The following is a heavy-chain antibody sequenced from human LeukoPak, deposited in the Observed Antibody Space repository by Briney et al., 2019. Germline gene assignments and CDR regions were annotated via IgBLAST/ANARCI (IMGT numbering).Heavy chain of an antibody. V-gene: IGHV1-69*13. J-gene: IGHJ6*03. D-gene: IGHD6-13*01. Sequence: ASVKVSCKASGGTFSSYAISWARQAPGQGLEWMGGIIPIFGKANYAQKFQGRVTITADESTSTAYMELRSLRSEDTAVYYCARDWRSSSWYRDYYYYYMDVWGKGTTVTVSS. CDR1: GGTFSSYA. CDR2: IIPIFGKA. CDR3: ARDWRSSSWYRDYYYYYMDV.